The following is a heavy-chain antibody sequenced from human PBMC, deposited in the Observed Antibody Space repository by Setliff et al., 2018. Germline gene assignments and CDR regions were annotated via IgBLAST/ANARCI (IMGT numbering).Heavy chain of an antibody. Sequence: SVKVSCKASGGTFSSYGISWVRQAPGQGLEWMGGIIPIFGTANYAQKFQGRVTITADESTSTAYMELSSLRSEDTAVYYCARGRTVGATNRHRLYYFDYWGQGTLVTVSS. CDR1: GGTFSSYG. CDR3: ARGRTVGATNRHRLYYFDY. D-gene: IGHD1-26*01. J-gene: IGHJ4*02. CDR2: IIPIFGTA. V-gene: IGHV1-69*13.